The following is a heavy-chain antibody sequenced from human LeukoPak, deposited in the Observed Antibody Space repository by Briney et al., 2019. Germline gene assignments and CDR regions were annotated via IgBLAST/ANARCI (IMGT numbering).Heavy chain of an antibody. Sequence: ASVKVSCKASGGTFSIYAISWVRQAPGQGLEWMGGITPIFGTANYAQKFQGRVTITADESTSTAYMELSSLRSEDTAVYYCAIRYRFVTNYFDPWGQGTLVTVSS. CDR2: ITPIFGTA. V-gene: IGHV1-69*13. CDR1: GGTFSIYA. CDR3: AIRYRFVTNYFDP. J-gene: IGHJ5*02. D-gene: IGHD1-7*01.